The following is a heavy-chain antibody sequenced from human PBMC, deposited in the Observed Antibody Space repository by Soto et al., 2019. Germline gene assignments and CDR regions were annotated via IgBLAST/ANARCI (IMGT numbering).Heavy chain of an antibody. CDR2: VYHSGST. CDR1: GASINTNW. D-gene: IGHD6-19*01. V-gene: IGHV4-4*02. J-gene: IGHJ4*02. Sequence: QVQLQESGPGLVKPSGTLSLTCAVSGASINTNWWSWVRQPPGKGLEWIGEVYHSGSTNYNPSLIGRVTILLDKSSNQLSLQLSSVTAADTAVYYCARHRAVAGTRGFDYWGQGTLVTVSS. CDR3: ARHRAVAGTRGFDY.